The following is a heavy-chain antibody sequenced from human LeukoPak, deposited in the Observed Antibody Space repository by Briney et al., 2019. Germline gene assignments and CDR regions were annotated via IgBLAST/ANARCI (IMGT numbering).Heavy chain of an antibody. V-gene: IGHV4-38-2*02. D-gene: IGHD3-22*01. CDR3: AGGDSYY. Sequence: SETLSLTCTVSGYSISTGYYWDWIRQPPGKGLEWIGTFYHGGSTYYNPSLKSRVTISVDTSKNQFSLKLSSVTAADTAVYHCAGGDSYYWGQGTLVTVSS. CDR2: FYHGGST. J-gene: IGHJ4*02. CDR1: GYSISTGYY.